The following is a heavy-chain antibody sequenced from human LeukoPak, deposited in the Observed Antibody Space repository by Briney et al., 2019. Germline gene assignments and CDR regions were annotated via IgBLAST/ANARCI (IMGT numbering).Heavy chain of an antibody. Sequence: GGSLRLSCAASGFTFSSYSMNWVRQAPGKGLEWVSSISSSSSYIYYTDSVKGRFTISRDNAKNSLYLQMNSLRAEDTAVYYCARDGGGRLRWSSYYFDYWGQGTLVTVSS. CDR3: ARDGGGRLRWSSYYFDY. V-gene: IGHV3-21*01. CDR2: ISSSSSYI. D-gene: IGHD4-23*01. J-gene: IGHJ4*02. CDR1: GFTFSSYS.